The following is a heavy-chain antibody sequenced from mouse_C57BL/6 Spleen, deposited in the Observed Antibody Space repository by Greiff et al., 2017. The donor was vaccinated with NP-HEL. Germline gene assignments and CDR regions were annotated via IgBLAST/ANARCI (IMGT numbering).Heavy chain of an antibody. Sequence: QVQLQQPGAELVKPGASVKLSCKASGYTFTSYWMQWVKQRPGQGLEWIGEIDPSDSYTNYNQKFKGKATLTVDTSSSTAYMQLSSLTSEDYAVYYCARGPITTVGYFDYWGQGTTLTVSS. CDR2: IDPSDSYT. D-gene: IGHD1-1*01. J-gene: IGHJ2*01. CDR1: GYTFTSYW. V-gene: IGHV1-50*01. CDR3: ARGPITTVGYFDY.